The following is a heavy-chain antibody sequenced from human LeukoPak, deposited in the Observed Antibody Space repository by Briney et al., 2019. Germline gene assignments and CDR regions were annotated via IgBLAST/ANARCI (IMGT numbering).Heavy chain of an antibody. Sequence: ASVKVSCKASGYTFTGYYMHWVRQAPGQGLEWMGWINPNSGGTNYAQKFQGRVTMTRDTSISTAYMELSGLRSDDTAVYYCARSDHNSWNAFDIWGQGTMVTVSS. CDR1: GYTFTGYY. CDR3: ARSDHNSWNAFDI. CDR2: INPNSGGT. D-gene: IGHD1-26*01. V-gene: IGHV1-2*02. J-gene: IGHJ3*02.